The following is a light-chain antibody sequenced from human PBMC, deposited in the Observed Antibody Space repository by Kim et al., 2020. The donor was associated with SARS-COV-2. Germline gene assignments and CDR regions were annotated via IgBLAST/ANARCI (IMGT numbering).Light chain of an antibody. CDR1: SLRSYY. J-gene: IGLJ2*01. Sequence: SSELTQDPAVSVALGQTVRITCQGDSLRSYYASWYQQKPGQAPVLVIYGKNNRPSGIPDRSSGSSSGNTASLTITGAQAEDEADYYCNSRDSSGNVVFGG. CDR3: NSRDSSGNVV. CDR2: GKN. V-gene: IGLV3-19*01.